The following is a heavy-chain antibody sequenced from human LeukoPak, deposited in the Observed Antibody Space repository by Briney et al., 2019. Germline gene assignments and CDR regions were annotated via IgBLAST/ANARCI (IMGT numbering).Heavy chain of an antibody. CDR2: ISGSGGST. D-gene: IGHD1-26*01. V-gene: IGHV3-23*01. CDR3: ARVGRSGSYYYYYMDV. Sequence: GGSLRLSCAASGFTFSSYAMSWVRQAPGKGLEWVSAISGSGGSTYYADSVKGRFTISRDNSKNTLYLQMNSLRAEDTAVYYCARVGRSGSYYYYYMDVWGKGTTVTVSS. J-gene: IGHJ6*03. CDR1: GFTFSSYA.